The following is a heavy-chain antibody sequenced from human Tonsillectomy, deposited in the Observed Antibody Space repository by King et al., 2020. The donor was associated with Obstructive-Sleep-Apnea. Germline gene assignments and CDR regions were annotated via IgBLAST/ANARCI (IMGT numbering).Heavy chain of an antibody. V-gene: IGHV4-31*03. CDR2: IYYSGST. D-gene: IGHD2-15*01. CDR1: GGFISSGGYS. CDR3: SRDSLGYCSGSSCYSGFDY. Sequence: VQLQESGPGLVKPSQTLPLTCTVSGGFISSGGYSWSWIRQHPGKGLEWIGYIYYSGSTYYNPSLESRVTISVDTSKNQFSLKLSSVTAADTAVYYCSRDSLGYCSGSSCYSGFDYWGQGPLVTVSS. J-gene: IGHJ4*02.